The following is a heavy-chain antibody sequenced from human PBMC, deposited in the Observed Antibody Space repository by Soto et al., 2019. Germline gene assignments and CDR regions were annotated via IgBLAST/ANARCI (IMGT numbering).Heavy chain of an antibody. CDR1: GFTFSIYT. CDR3: ARELRIPAAGSY. J-gene: IGHJ4*02. Sequence: PGGSLRLSCAASGFTFSIYTMNWVRQAPGKGLEWVSYISNSSSNIYYADSVKGRFTISRDNAKNSLYLQMNSLRAEDTAVYYCARELRIPAAGSYWGQGSLVTVSS. D-gene: IGHD6-13*01. V-gene: IGHV3-48*01. CDR2: ISNSSSNI.